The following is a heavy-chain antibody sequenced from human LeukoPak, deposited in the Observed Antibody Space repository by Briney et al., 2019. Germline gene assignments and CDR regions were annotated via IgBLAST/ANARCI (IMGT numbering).Heavy chain of an antibody. J-gene: IGHJ4*02. CDR1: GFTFSSYA. D-gene: IGHD3-10*01. CDR2: ISGSGGST. Sequence: GGSLRLSCAASGFTFSSYAMSWVRQAPGKGLEWVSDISGSGGSTYYADSVKGRFTISRDNSKNTLYLQMNSLRAEDTAVYYCANGGVLLWFGDQFGYWGQGTLVTVSS. CDR3: ANGGVLLWFGDQFGY. V-gene: IGHV3-23*01.